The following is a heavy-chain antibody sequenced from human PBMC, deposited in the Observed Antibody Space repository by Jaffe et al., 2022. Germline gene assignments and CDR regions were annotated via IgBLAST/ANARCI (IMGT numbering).Heavy chain of an antibody. Sequence: QVQLQESGPGLVKPSETLSLTCAVSGYSISSGYYWGWIRQPPGKGLEWIGSIYHSGSTYYNPSLKSRVTISVDTSKNQFSLKLSSVTAADTAVYYCARGVAAAHIFGWYWGQGTLVTVSS. V-gene: IGHV4-38-2*01. J-gene: IGHJ4*02. CDR2: IYHSGST. CDR1: GYSISSGYY. D-gene: IGHD2-2*01. CDR3: ARGVAAAHIFGWY.